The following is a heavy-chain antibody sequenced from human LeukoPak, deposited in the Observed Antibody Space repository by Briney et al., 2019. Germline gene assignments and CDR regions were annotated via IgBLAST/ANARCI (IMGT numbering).Heavy chain of an antibody. CDR3: TRDFGRSSYYFDF. Sequence: GSLELPCASSGFTFNGFWMIWVRQAPGKGLEWVAHIKQDGSEKDYVDSGRARVTISRDNAENSLFLQMNRLRVEDTAVDYRTRDFGRSSYYFDFWGQGTLVTVSS. J-gene: IGHJ4*02. CDR1: GFTFNGFW. V-gene: IGHV3-7*01. CDR2: IKQDGSEK. D-gene: IGHD3-3*01.